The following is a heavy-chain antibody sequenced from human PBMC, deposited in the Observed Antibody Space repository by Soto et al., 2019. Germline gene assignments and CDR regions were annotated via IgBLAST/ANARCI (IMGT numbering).Heavy chain of an antibody. CDR1: GYTFTTYG. CDR3: ARDHRPTTVTQYYFDY. J-gene: IGHJ4*02. Sequence: QVQLVQSGVEVKNPGASVKVSCKGSGYTFTTYGISWVRQAPGQGLEWMGWISVYKGDTNYAQKLQGRVTMTTDTSTSTAYMELRSLRSDDTAVYYCARDHRPTTVTQYYFDYWGQGTLVTVSS. D-gene: IGHD4-4*01. V-gene: IGHV1-18*01. CDR2: ISVYKGDT.